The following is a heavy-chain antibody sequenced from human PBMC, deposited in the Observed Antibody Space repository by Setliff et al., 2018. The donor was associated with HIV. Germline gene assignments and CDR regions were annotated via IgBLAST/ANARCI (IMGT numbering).Heavy chain of an antibody. CDR2: IYIYNGGST. CDR3: ARSRPRSMDFYMDV. V-gene: IGHV4-59*01. Sequence: SETLSLTCSVSGGSFSGYYWSWIRQPPGKGLEWIGYIYIYNGGSTNYNPSLTSRVTISADTSRNQFSLKLTSVTAADTAVYYCARSRPRSMDFYMDVWAKGTTVTVSS. CDR1: GGSFSGYY. J-gene: IGHJ6*03. D-gene: IGHD2-8*01.